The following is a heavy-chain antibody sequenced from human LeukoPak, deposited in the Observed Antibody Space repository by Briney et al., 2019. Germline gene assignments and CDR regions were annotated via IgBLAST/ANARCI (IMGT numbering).Heavy chain of an antibody. CDR3: ASSPYYYDSSGYPLGY. J-gene: IGHJ4*02. V-gene: IGHV4-39*01. CDR2: IYYSGST. D-gene: IGHD3-22*01. Sequence: SETLSLTCTVSGGSISSSSYYWGWIRQPPGKGLEWIGSIYYSGSTYYNPSLKSRVTISVDTSKNQFSLKLSSVTAADTAVYYCASSPYYYDSSGYPLGYWGQGTLVTVSS. CDR1: GGSISSSSYY.